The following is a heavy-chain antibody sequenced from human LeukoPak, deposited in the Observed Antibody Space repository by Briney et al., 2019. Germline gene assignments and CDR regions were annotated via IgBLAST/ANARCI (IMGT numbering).Heavy chain of an antibody. J-gene: IGHJ4*02. V-gene: IGHV3-30*04. CDR2: ISYDGSNK. Sequence: GGSLRLSCAASGFTFSSYAMHWVRQAPGKGQEWVAVISYDGSNKYYADSVKGRFTISRDNSKNTLYLQMNSLRAEDTAVYYCARDLPYCSSTSCYSGIDYWGQGTLVTVSS. CDR1: GFTFSSYA. D-gene: IGHD2-2*01. CDR3: ARDLPYCSSTSCYSGIDY.